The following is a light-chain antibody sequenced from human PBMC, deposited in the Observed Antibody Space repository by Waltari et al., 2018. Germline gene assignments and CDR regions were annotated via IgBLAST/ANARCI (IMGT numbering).Light chain of an antibody. CDR2: DAS. V-gene: IGKV3-11*01. CDR1: QSVNSY. Sequence: EIVLTQSPATLSLSPGERATLSCRTSQSVNSYLAWYQHKPGQAPRLLIYDASNRATRIPARFSGSGSGTDFTLTISSLEPDDFALYYCQQRFTWPSITFGQGTRLEIK. J-gene: IGKJ5*01. CDR3: QQRFTWPSIT.